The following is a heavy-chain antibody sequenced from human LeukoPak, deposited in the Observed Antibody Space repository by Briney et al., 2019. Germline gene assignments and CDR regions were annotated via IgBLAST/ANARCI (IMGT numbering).Heavy chain of an antibody. CDR1: GGSINIYY. V-gene: IGHV4-59*01. D-gene: IGHD2-21*02. CDR2: IYYSGST. J-gene: IGHJ5*02. Sequence: SETLSLTCTVSGGSINIYYWSWIRQPPGKGLEWIGNIYYSGSTNYNPSLKGRVTISIDTSKNQFSLKLSSVTAADTAVYYCARGKAVVTAMGPGNWFDPWGQGTLVTVSS. CDR3: ARGKAVVTAMGPGNWFDP.